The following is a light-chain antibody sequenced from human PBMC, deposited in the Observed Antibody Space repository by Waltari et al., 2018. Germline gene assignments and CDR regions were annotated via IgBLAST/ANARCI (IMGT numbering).Light chain of an antibody. V-gene: IGKV1-5*01. J-gene: IGKJ2*01. CDR1: QGISSY. CDR3: QQYNSYNT. CDR2: DAS. Sequence: DILMTHSPSTLSASLGARVTITCRPSQGISSYLAWYQQKPGKRPRLLIYDASSLQSGVPSRFSGSGSGTEFILTISSLQPDDSATYYCQQYNSYNTFGQGTKVEIK.